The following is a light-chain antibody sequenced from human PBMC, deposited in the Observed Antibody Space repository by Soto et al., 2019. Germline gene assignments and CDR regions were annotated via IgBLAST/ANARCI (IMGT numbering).Light chain of an antibody. V-gene: IGKV3-15*01. J-gene: IGKJ1*01. CDR3: QHYSNWPPWT. Sequence: EIVMTQSPATLSVSPGERVTLSCRASQSVSSNLAWYQQKPGQAPRLLIYGASTRATGIPARFSGSGSGAEFTLIISSLQSEDFAVYYCQHYSNWPPWTFGQGTKVEIK. CDR1: QSVSSN. CDR2: GAS.